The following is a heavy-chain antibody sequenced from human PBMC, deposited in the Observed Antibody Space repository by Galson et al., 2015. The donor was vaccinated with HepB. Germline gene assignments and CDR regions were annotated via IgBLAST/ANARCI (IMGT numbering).Heavy chain of an antibody. CDR2: IYIVGTT. CDR1: GFTVTKYH. Sequence: SLRLSCAASGFTVTKYHMTWVRQAPGKGLEWLSVIYIVGTTYYADAVKGRFTISIDNSKNTLYLQMNSLRAEDTAIYYCLDFPGYWGQGTLVTVSS. CDR3: LDFPGY. J-gene: IGHJ4*02. V-gene: IGHV3-53*01. D-gene: IGHD3/OR15-3a*01.